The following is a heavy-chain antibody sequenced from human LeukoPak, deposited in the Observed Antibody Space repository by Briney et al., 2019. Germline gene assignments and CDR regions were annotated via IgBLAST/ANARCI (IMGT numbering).Heavy chain of an antibody. D-gene: IGHD6-19*01. CDR3: ARGGGPYESTGFFAGPFDY. V-gene: IGHV1-69*05. Sequence: GASVKVSCKASGGTFSTNAISWVRQAPGQGREWMGGLVPLFGSAHYAQKLQGRVTITTDESTSTAYMVLSSLRSDDTAIYYCARGGGPYESTGFFAGPFDYWGQGTLVTVSS. J-gene: IGHJ4*02. CDR1: GGTFSTNA. CDR2: LVPLFGSA.